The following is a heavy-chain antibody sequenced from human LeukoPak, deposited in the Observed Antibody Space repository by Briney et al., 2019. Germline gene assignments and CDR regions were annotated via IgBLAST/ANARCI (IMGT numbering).Heavy chain of an antibody. D-gene: IGHD3-22*01. CDR1: GFTFGDYA. J-gene: IGHJ3*02. Sequence: GRSLRLSCTASGFTFGDYAMSWVRQAPGKGLEWVGFIRSKAYGGTTEYAASVKGRFTISRDDSKSIAYLQMNSLKTEDTAVYYCTRASSGYYPYDAFDIWGQGTMVTVSS. V-gene: IGHV3-49*04. CDR3: TRASSGYYPYDAFDI. CDR2: IRSKAYGGTT.